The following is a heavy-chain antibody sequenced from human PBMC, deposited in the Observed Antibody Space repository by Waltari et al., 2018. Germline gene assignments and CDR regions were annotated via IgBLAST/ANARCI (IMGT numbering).Heavy chain of an antibody. V-gene: IGHV3-23*04. J-gene: IGHJ6*03. CDR1: GFTFSSHA. CDR3: AKDFGYYGSGSYYNYMDV. D-gene: IGHD3-10*01. Sequence: EVQLVESGGGLVQPGGSLRLSCAASGFTFSSHAMSWVRPAPGKGLEWVSAISGSGGSTYYADSVKGRFTISRDNSKNTLYLQMNSLRAEDTAVYYCAKDFGYYGSGSYYNYMDVWGKGTTVTVSS. CDR2: ISGSGGST.